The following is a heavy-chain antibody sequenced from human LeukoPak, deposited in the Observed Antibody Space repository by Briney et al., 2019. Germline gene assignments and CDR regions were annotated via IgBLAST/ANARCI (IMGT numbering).Heavy chain of an antibody. D-gene: IGHD6-13*01. CDR1: GFTFSSYS. CDR2: ISSSSSYI. CDR3: ARDEGAAGTTVNFDY. V-gene: IGHV3-21*01. J-gene: IGHJ4*02. Sequence: PGGSLRLSCAASGFTFSSYSMNWVRQAPGKGLEWVSSISSSSSYIYYADSVKGRFTISRDNAKNSLYLQMNSLRAEDTAVYHCARDEGAAGTTVNFDYWGQGTLVTVSS.